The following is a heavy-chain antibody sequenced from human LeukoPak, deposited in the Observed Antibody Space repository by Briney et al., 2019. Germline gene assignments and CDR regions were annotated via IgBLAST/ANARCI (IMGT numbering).Heavy chain of an antibody. CDR2: ISSSSNYI. D-gene: IGHD2-2*02. CDR3: ARDGRTAAIVGFDY. Sequence: GSLRLSCAASGFTFSSYSMNWVRQAPGKGLEWVSSISSSSNYIYYADSVKGRFTISRDNAKNSLYLKVNRLRAEDTAVYYCARDGRTAAIVGFDYWGQGTLVTVSS. J-gene: IGHJ4*02. V-gene: IGHV3-21*01. CDR1: GFTFSSYS.